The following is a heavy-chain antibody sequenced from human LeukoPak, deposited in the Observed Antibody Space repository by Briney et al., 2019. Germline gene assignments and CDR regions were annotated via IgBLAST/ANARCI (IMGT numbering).Heavy chain of an antibody. CDR2: IRYDGSNK. V-gene: IGHV3-30*02. J-gene: IGHJ4*02. D-gene: IGHD6-6*01. Sequence: GGSLRLSCAASGFTFSSYGMHWVRQAPGKGLEWVAFIRYDGSNKYYADSVKGRFTISRDNSKNTLYLQMNRLRAEDTAVYYCAKDVECSSSFYFDYWGQGTLVTVSS. CDR3: AKDVECSSSFYFDY. CDR1: GFTFSSYG.